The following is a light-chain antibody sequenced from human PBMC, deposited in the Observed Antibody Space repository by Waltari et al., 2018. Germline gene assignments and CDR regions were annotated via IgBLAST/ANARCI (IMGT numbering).Light chain of an antibody. CDR1: QSIGKY. Sequence: VLTQSPGTLSLSLGQRATLSCRASQSIGKYLVWYQQRPGQAPRLIMYAASTRATGIPDRFSGSGYGTDFSLTISRLEPEDFAVYYCQNHERLPATFGQGTKVEIK. CDR2: AAS. J-gene: IGKJ1*01. V-gene: IGKV3-20*01. CDR3: QNHERLPAT.